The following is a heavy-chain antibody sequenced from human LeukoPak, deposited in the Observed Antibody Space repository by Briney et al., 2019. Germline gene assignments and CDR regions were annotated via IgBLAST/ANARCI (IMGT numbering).Heavy chain of an antibody. J-gene: IGHJ4*02. V-gene: IGHV4-4*07. CDR1: GGSISSYY. D-gene: IGHD6-19*01. Sequence: SETLSLTCTVSGGSISSYYWSWIRQPAGKGLEWIGRIYASGSTNYNPSFKSRVTMSVDTSKKQFSLKLSSVTAADTAVYYCAKDRSSGSYFDYWGQGTLVTVSS. CDR3: AKDRSSGSYFDY. CDR2: IYASGST.